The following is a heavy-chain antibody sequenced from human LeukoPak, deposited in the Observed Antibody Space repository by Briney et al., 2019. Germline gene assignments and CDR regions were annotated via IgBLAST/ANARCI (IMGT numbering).Heavy chain of an antibody. CDR3: ARKGYSYGYFDY. V-gene: IGHV3-23*01. Sequence: GGPLRLSCAASGFTFSSYAMSWVRQAPGEGLEWVSTIGGAGRSTYYADSVKGRFTVSRDNSKNTLYLQMNSLRAEDTAVYYCARKGYSYGYFDYWGQGTLVTVSS. J-gene: IGHJ4*02. CDR2: IGGAGRST. CDR1: GFTFSSYA. D-gene: IGHD5-18*01.